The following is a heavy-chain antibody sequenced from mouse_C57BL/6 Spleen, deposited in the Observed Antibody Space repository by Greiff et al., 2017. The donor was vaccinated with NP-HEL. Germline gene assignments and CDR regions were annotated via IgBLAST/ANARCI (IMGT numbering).Heavy chain of an antibody. J-gene: IGHJ2*01. CDR3: ARERLGRGFCDY. Sequence: EVQLQESGPGLVKPSQSLSLTCSVTGYSITSGYYWNWIRQFPGNKLEWMGYISYDGSNNYNPSLKNRISITRDTSKNQFFLKLNSVTTEDTATYYCARERLGRGFCDYWGQGTTLTVSS. CDR1: GYSITSGYY. D-gene: IGHD4-1*01. CDR2: ISYDGSN. V-gene: IGHV3-6*01.